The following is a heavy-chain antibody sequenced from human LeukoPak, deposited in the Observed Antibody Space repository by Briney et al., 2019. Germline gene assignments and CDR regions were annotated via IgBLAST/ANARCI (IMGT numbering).Heavy chain of an antibody. Sequence: GGSLRLSCAASGFSFSDYDMHWVRQAPGKGLEWVTFIRYDGTNTYADSVKGRFTISRDNSKNTVYLQMNTLRAEDTGVFYCAREVRVRGVGAFDIWGQGTMVTVSS. CDR2: IRYDGTNT. CDR1: GFSFSDYD. J-gene: IGHJ3*02. V-gene: IGHV3-30*02. D-gene: IGHD3-10*01. CDR3: AREVRVRGVGAFDI.